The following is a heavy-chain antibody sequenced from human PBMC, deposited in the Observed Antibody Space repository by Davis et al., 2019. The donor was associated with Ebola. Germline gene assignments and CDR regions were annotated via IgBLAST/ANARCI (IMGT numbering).Heavy chain of an antibody. Sequence: SVKVSCKASRYTFTSYYMHWVRQAPGQGLEWMGGIIPIFGTANYAQKFQGRVTITADESTSTAYMELSSLRSEDTAVYYCASSWGNWFDPWGQGTLVTVSS. J-gene: IGHJ5*02. CDR2: IIPIFGTA. V-gene: IGHV1-69*13. CDR1: RYTFTSYY. CDR3: ASSWGNWFDP. D-gene: IGHD1-26*01.